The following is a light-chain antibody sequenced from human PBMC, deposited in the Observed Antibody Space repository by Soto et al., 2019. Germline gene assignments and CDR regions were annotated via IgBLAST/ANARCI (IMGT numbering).Light chain of an antibody. Sequence: DIRMTQSPSTLSASVGDRVTITCRASQSINTWLAWFQQKPGKAPKLLIYKTSILERGVPSRFSGSGSGTEITLSITRLQPDDLATYYCQQYRSYWTFGQGTKVEIK. CDR1: QSINTW. J-gene: IGKJ1*01. CDR2: KTS. CDR3: QQYRSYWT. V-gene: IGKV1-5*03.